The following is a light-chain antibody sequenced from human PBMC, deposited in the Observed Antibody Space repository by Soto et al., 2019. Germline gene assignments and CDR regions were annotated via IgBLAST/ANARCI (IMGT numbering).Light chain of an antibody. CDR3: QQRSNWHPIT. V-gene: IGKV3-11*01. CDR2: DAS. Sequence: DILLTQSPATLSVSQGERATLSCRASQSVSSYLAWYQQKPGQAPRLLIYDASNRATGIPDRFSGSGSGTDFTLTISSLEPADFAVYYCQQRSNWHPITFGQGTRLEIK. CDR1: QSVSSY. J-gene: IGKJ5*01.